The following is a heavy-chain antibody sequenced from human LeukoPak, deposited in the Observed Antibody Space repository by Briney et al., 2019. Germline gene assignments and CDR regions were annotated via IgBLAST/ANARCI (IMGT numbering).Heavy chain of an antibody. CDR2: INPNSGGT. CDR1: GYTFTGYY. V-gene: IGHV1-2*02. J-gene: IGHJ3*02. Sequence: GASVKVSCKASGYTFTGYYMHWVRQAPGQGLEWMGWINPNSGGTNYAQKFQGRVTMTRDTSISTAYMELSRLRSDDTAVYYCASPSRDSSGYYDLDIWGQGTMVTVSS. CDR3: ASPSRDSSGYYDLDI. D-gene: IGHD3-22*01.